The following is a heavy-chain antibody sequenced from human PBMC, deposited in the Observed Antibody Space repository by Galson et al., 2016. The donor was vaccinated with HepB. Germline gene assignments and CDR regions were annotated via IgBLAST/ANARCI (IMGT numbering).Heavy chain of an antibody. D-gene: IGHD3-10*01. J-gene: IGHJ4*02. V-gene: IGHV3-21*01. CDR1: GFSFSSYT. CDR2: IRSSGTFI. CDR3: AREPYGSRGRFDF. Sequence: SLRLSCAASGFSFSSYTMDWVRQSPGKGLEWIASIRSSGTFIYYAGSLKGRFTISRDNAKGSPYLQMNVLRAEDTAVYYWAREPYGSRGRFDFWGPGTLVTVSS.